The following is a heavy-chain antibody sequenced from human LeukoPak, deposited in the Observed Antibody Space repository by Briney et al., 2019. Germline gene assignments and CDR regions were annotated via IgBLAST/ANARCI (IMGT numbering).Heavy chain of an antibody. CDR3: ARHSAGYSGSHGAFDI. J-gene: IGHJ3*02. Sequence: KTSETLSLTCTVSGGSISSSSYYWGWIRQPPGKGLEWIGSIYYSGSTYYNPSLKSRVTISVDTSKNQFSLKLSSVTAADTAVYYCARHSAGYSGSHGAFDIWGQGTMVTVSS. V-gene: IGHV4-39*01. CDR2: IYYSGST. CDR1: GGSISSSSYY. D-gene: IGHD1-26*01.